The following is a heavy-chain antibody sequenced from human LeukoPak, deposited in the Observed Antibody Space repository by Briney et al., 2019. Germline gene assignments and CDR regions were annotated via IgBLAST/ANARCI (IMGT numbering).Heavy chain of an antibody. D-gene: IGHD5-12*01. CDR2: ISSNGGST. CDR3: ARAGVNGYDFPVDY. J-gene: IGHJ4*02. Sequence: GGSQRLPCAASGFTFSSYAMHWVRQAPGKRLEYVSAISSNGGSTYYANSVKGRFTISRDNSKNMLYLHMGSLRAEDKAVYYCARAGVNGYDFPVDYWRQGTLVTVSS. CDR1: GFTFSSYA. V-gene: IGHV3-64*01.